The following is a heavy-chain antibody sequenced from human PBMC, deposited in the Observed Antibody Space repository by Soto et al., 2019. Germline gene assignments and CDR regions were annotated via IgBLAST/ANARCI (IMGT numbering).Heavy chain of an antibody. J-gene: IGHJ4*02. CDR2: IYHSGST. Sequence: LSLTCAVSGGSISSSNWWSWVRQPPGKGLEWIGEIYHSGSTNYNPSLKSRVTISVDKSKNQFSLKLSSVTAADTAVYYCARVGRFLEWLLYFDYWGQGTLVTVSS. V-gene: IGHV4-4*02. CDR1: GGSISSSNW. CDR3: ARVGRFLEWLLYFDY. D-gene: IGHD3-3*01.